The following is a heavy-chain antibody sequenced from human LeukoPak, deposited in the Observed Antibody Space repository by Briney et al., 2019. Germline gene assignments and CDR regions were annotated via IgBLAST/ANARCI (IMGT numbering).Heavy chain of an antibody. D-gene: IGHD5-24*01. CDR2: INHSGST. CDR3: ARVARWLQPQSSAYYFDY. J-gene: IGHJ4*02. Sequence: SETLSLTCAVYGGSFSGYYWSWIRQPPGKWLEWIGEINHSGSTNYNPSLKSRVTISVDTSKNQFSLKLSSVTAADTAVYYCARVARWLQPQSSAYYFDYWGQGTLVTVSS. V-gene: IGHV4-34*01. CDR1: GGSFSGYY.